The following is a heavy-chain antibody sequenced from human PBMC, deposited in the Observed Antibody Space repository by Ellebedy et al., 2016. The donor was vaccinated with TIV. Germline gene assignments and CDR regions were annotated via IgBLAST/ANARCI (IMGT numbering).Heavy chain of an antibody. Sequence: MPSETLSLTCTVSGASIRNYFWTWIPQPQGKGLEWIGHMYYSGSSNYNPTLRSRVTMSIDTSKNQFSLKMSSVTAADTAVYYCAASESADSDYWGPGTLVTVSS. D-gene: IGHD2-2*01. J-gene: IGHJ4*02. CDR1: GASIRNYF. CDR2: MYYSGSS. CDR3: AASESADSDY. V-gene: IGHV4-59*01.